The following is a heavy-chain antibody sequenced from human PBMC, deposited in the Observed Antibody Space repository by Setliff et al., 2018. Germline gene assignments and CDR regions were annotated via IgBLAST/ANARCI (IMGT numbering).Heavy chain of an antibody. V-gene: IGHV4-39*01. Sequence: SETLSLTCTVSGASITNINYYWGLIRQPPGKGLEWIGSIFYSGRTFYNPSLKRRVTISVDTSKNQFSLTLRSVTAADTAVYYCARTGTYRYFDYWGQGALVTVSS. CDR1: GASITNINYY. CDR3: ARTGTYRYFDY. CDR2: IFYSGRT. D-gene: IGHD1-1*01. J-gene: IGHJ4*02.